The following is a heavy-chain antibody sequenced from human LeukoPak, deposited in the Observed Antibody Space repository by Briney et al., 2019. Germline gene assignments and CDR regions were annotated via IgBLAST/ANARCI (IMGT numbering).Heavy chain of an antibody. CDR3: AISWVRRGIILFDY. CDR2: INPNSGGT. J-gene: IGHJ4*02. CDR1: GYTFSGYY. Sequence: ASVKVSCKASGYTFSGYYMHWVRQAPGQGLEWMGWINPNSGGTNYAQKLQGRVTMTTDTSTSTAYMELRSLRSDDTAVYYCAISWVRRGIILFDYWGQGTLVTVSS. V-gene: IGHV1-2*02. D-gene: IGHD3-10*01.